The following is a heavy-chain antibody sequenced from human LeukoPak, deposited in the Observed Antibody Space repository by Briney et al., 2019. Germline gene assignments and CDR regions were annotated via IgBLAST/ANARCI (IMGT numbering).Heavy chain of an antibody. CDR1: GGSISSSSYY. V-gene: IGHV4-39*07. J-gene: IGHJ4*02. D-gene: IGHD5-18*01. CDR2: IYYSGST. Sequence: PSETLSLTCTVSGGSISSSSYYWGWIRQPPGKGLEWIGSIYYSGSTYYNPSLKSRVTISVDTSKNQFSLKLSSVTAADTAVYYCARGGRQLWLRSRFDYWGQGTLVTVSS. CDR3: ARGGRQLWLRSRFDY.